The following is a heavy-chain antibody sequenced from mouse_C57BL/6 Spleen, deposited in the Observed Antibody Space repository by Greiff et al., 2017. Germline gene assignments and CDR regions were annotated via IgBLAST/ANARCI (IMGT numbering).Heavy chain of an antibody. Sequence: QVQLQQSGAELVKPGASVKLSCKASGYTFTSYWMQWVKQRPGQGLEWIGEIDPSDSYTNYNQKFKGKATLTVDTSSSTAYMQLSSLTSEDSAVYYCARGGLYYSKGGYDYWGQGTSVTVSS. CDR3: ARGGLYYSKGGYDY. V-gene: IGHV1-50*01. D-gene: IGHD2-5*01. CDR1: GYTFTSYW. J-gene: IGHJ4*01. CDR2: IDPSDSYT.